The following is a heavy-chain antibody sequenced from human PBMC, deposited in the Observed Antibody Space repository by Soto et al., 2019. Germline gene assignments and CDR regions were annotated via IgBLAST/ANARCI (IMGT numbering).Heavy chain of an antibody. CDR1: GGTFSSYT. J-gene: IGHJ5*02. Sequence: SVKVSCKASGGTFSSYTISWVRQAPGQGLEWMGRIIPILGIANYAQKFQGRVTITADKSTSTAYMELSSLRSEDTAVYYCAREGSSSSEEENWFDPWGQGTLVTVSS. CDR3: AREGSSSSEEENWFDP. CDR2: IIPILGIA. V-gene: IGHV1-69*04. D-gene: IGHD6-6*01.